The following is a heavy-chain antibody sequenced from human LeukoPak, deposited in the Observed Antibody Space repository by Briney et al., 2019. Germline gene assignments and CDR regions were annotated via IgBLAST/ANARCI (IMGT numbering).Heavy chain of an antibody. CDR1: GFPFNTYT. J-gene: IGHJ4*02. CDR3: VKDLSGTYSFDY. Sequence: GSLRLPCSASGFPFNTYTKHWVRQAPGKGMEYVSSISGGGGTTFYADSVRGRFTISRDNSKNTLYLQMSSLRAEDTALYYCVKDLSGTYSFDYWGQGTLVTVSS. V-gene: IGHV3-64D*09. D-gene: IGHD1-26*01. CDR2: ISGGGGTT.